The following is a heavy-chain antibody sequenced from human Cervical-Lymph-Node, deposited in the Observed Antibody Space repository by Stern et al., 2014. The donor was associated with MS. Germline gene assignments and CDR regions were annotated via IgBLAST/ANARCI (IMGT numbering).Heavy chain of an antibody. CDR1: GFTFSSYG. CDR3: AKRRDGFNYLAS. CDR2: ISSDGTEE. J-gene: IGHJ5*01. D-gene: IGHD5-24*01. Sequence: VQLVESGGGVVQPGRSLRLSCSASGFTFSSYGMHWVRQIPGKGLDWVALISSDGTEEFYADSVKGRFTISRDNSKKTLYLQMNGLRAEDTAVYSCAKRRDGFNYLASWGQGTLVTVSS. V-gene: IGHV3-30*18.